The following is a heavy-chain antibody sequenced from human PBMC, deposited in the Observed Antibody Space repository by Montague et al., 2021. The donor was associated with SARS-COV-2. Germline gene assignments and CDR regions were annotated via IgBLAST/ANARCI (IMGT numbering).Heavy chain of an antibody. CDR2: IYHSGGT. CDR1: GYSISSGYY. V-gene: IGHV4-38-2*01. D-gene: IGHD3-10*01. Sequence: SETLYLTCSVSGYSISSGYYWGWIRQPPGKGLEWIGNIYHSGGTYYSPSLKSRVTVSVDTSKNQFSLRLSSVTAADTAMYYCARWYYGSGSYPHWGQGTLVTVSS. J-gene: IGHJ4*02. CDR3: ARWYYGSGSYPH.